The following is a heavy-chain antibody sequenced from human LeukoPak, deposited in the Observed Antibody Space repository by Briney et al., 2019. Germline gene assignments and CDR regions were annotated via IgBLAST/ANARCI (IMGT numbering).Heavy chain of an antibody. V-gene: IGHV1-69*05. Sequence: ASVKVSCKASGYTFTSYAISWVRQAPGQGLEWMGRIIPIFGTANYAQKFQGRVTITTDESTSTAYMELSSLRSEDTAVYYCARDKYVDAFDIWGQGTTVTVSS. J-gene: IGHJ3*02. CDR2: IIPIFGTA. D-gene: IGHD2/OR15-2a*01. CDR3: ARDKYVDAFDI. CDR1: GYTFTSYA.